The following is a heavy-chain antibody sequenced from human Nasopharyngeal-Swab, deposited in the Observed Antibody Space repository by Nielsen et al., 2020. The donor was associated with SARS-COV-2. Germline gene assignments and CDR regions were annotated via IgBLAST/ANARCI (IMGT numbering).Heavy chain of an antibody. D-gene: IGHD1-26*01. V-gene: IGHV4-34*01. J-gene: IGHJ6*03. CDR2: INHSGST. Sequence: RQAPGKGLEWIGEINHSGSTNYNPSLKSRVTISADTSKNQFSLKLSSVTAADTAVYYCARVSWEGSYYYYYMDVWGKGTTVTVSS. CDR3: ARVSWEGSYYYYYMDV.